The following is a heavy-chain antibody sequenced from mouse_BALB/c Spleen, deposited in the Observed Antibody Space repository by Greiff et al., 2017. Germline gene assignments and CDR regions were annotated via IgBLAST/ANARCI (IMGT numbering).Heavy chain of an antibody. CDR2: ISSGSSTI. Sequence: DVMLVESGGGLVQPGGSRKLSCAASGFTFSSFGMHWVRQAPEKGLEWVAYISSGSSTIYYADTVKGRFTISRDNPKNTLFLQMTSLRSEDTAMYCCARGYGRYHWYFDVWGAGTTVTVSS. V-gene: IGHV5-17*02. D-gene: IGHD1-1*01. CDR3: ARGYGRYHWYFDV. CDR1: GFTFSSFG. J-gene: IGHJ1*01.